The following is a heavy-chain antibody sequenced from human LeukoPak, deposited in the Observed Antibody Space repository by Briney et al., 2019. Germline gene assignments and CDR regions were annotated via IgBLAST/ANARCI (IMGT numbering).Heavy chain of an antibody. Sequence: AGRSLRLSCAASGFTFSSYGMHWVRQAPGKGLEWVAVISYDGSNKYYADSVKGRFTISGDNSKNTLYLQMNSLRAEDTAVYYCASAVAGTGGPFDYWGQGTLVTVSS. CDR1: GFTFSSYG. D-gene: IGHD6-19*01. CDR2: ISYDGSNK. CDR3: ASAVAGTGGPFDY. V-gene: IGHV3-30*03. J-gene: IGHJ4*02.